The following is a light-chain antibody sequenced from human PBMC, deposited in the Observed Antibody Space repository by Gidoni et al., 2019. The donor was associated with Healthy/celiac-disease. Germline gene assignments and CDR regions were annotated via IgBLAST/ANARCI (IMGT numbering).Light chain of an antibody. CDR3: QQYYSTPCS. V-gene: IGKV4-1*01. Sequence: DIVMTQSPDSLAVSLGERATINCKSSQSVLYSSNNKNYLAWYQQKPGKPPKLLIYWASTRESGVPDRFSGSGSGTDFTLTISSLQAEDVAVYYCQQYYSTPCSFGQGTKLEIK. J-gene: IGKJ2*04. CDR1: QSVLYSSNNKNY. CDR2: WAS.